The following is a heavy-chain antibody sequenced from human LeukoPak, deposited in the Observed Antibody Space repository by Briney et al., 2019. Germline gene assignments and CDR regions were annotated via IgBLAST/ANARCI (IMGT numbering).Heavy chain of an antibody. D-gene: IGHD1-26*01. CDR3: ARRWEKRFDY. CDR2: IYHSGST. J-gene: IGHJ4*02. V-gene: IGHV4-38-2*02. CDR1: GYSISSGYY. Sequence: PSETLSLTCTVSGYSISSGYYWGWIRQPPGKGLEWIGSIYHSGSTYYNPSLKSRVTISVDTSKNQFSLKLSSVTAADTAVYYCARRWEKRFDYWGQGTLVTVSS.